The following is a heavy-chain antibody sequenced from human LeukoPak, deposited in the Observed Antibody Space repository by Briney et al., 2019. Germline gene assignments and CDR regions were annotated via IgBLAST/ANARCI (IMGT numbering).Heavy chain of an antibody. Sequence: SETLSLTCTVSGGSISSYYWSWIRQPPGKGLEWIGYIYYSGSTNYNPSLKSRVTISVDTSKNHFSLKLSSVTAADTAVYYCARAHRGDDFWSGLAHYYYYGMDVWGQGTTVTVSS. CDR1: GGSISSYY. CDR2: IYYSGST. D-gene: IGHD3-3*01. J-gene: IGHJ6*02. V-gene: IGHV4-59*01. CDR3: ARAHRGDDFWSGLAHYYYYGMDV.